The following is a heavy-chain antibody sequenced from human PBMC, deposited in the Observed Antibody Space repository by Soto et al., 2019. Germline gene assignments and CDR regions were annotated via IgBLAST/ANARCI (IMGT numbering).Heavy chain of an antibody. D-gene: IGHD1-7*01. CDR1: GGTFSSYA. Sequence: SVKVSCKASGGTFSSYAISWVRQAPGQGLEWMGGIIPIFGTANYAQKFQGRVTITADESTSTAYMELSSLRSEDTSVYYCASVLELHYYYGMDVWGQGTTVTVSS. CDR3: ASVLELHYYYGMDV. V-gene: IGHV1-69*13. J-gene: IGHJ6*02. CDR2: IIPIFGTA.